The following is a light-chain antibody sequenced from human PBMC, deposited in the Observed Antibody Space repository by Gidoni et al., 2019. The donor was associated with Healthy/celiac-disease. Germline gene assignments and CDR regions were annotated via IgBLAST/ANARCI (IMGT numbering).Light chain of an antibody. CDR3: QQSYSTPRT. Sequence: DIEMTESPSSLSASVGDRVTITCRASQSISSYLNWYQQEPGKAPKLLIYAASSLQSGVPSRFSDSESGTDFTLTITSLQPEDFATYYCQQSYSTPRTFGPGTKVDIK. CDR2: AAS. CDR1: QSISSY. V-gene: IGKV1-39*01. J-gene: IGKJ3*01.